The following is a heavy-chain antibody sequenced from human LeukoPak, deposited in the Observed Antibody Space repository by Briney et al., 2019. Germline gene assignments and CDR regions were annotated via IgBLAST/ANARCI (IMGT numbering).Heavy chain of an antibody. J-gene: IGHJ4*02. CDR1: GFTFSSYA. Sequence: GGSLRLSCAASGFTFSSYAMSWVRQAPGKGLEWVSAISGSGGSTYYADSVKGRFTISRDNAKNSLYLQMNSLRAEDTAVYYCASPGALARQYFDYWGQGTLVTVSS. V-gene: IGHV3-23*01. CDR2: ISGSGGST. D-gene: IGHD6-6*01. CDR3: ASPGALARQYFDY.